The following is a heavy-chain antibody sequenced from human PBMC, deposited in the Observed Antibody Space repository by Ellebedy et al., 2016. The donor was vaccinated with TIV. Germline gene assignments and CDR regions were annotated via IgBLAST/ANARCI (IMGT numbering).Heavy chain of an antibody. D-gene: IGHD4-23*01. V-gene: IGHV4-39*01. CDR2: IYYSGVT. CDR1: GGTISSSSFY. J-gene: IGHJ3*02. CDR3: ARRMGRRSLYGGFVGAFDI. Sequence: SETLSLXCSVSGGTISSSSFYWGWIRQAPGKGLEWIGSIYYSGVTYYNPSLKSRLTISVDTSKNQFSLRLTSVTAADTALYYCARRMGRRSLYGGFVGAFDIWGQGTTVNVSS.